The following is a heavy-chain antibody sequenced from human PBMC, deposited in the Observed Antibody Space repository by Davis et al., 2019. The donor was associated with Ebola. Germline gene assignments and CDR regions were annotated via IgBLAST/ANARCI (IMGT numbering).Heavy chain of an antibody. CDR3: ARGKWFDP. CDR1: GGTFTNYA. V-gene: IGHV1-69*04. Sequence: SVKVSCKTSGGTFTNYAVNWVRQAPGQGLEWMGRIIPVVDTKDYAQKFQGRDTLTADKATNTAYMELSGLRFDDTAVYYCARGKWFDPWGQGTLVSVTS. J-gene: IGHJ5*02. CDR2: IIPVVDTK.